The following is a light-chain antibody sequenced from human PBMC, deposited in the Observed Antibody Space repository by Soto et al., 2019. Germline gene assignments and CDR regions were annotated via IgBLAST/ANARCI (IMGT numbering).Light chain of an antibody. J-gene: IGKJ4*01. V-gene: IGKV3-15*01. CDR2: GAS. Sequence: EIVMTQSPATLSVSPGERATLSCRASQSVSRNLAWYQQKPGQAPRLLIYGASTRATGIPARFSGSGSGTEFTLTISSLQSEDSAVYYCQQYYNWPPLTFGGGTKVEIK. CDR1: QSVSRN. CDR3: QQYYNWPPLT.